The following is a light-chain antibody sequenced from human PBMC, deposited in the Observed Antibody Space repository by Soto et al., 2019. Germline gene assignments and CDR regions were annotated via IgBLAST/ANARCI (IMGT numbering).Light chain of an antibody. CDR1: HSIGSDY. CDR2: AAS. CDR3: QQYGDSPIYT. Sequence: VLTQSPGTQSLSPGERVTLSCRASHSIGSDYLAWYQQKPGQAPRLLIYAASNRATGIPDRFSGSGSGTDFTLTISRLEPEDFAVYYCQQYGDSPIYTFGQGTKLEIK. V-gene: IGKV3-20*01. J-gene: IGKJ2*01.